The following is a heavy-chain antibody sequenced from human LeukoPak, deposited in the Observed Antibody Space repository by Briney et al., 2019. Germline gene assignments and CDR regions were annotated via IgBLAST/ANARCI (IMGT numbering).Heavy chain of an antibody. CDR2: IKQDGSEK. V-gene: IGHV3-7*03. CDR3: AKALDPGGSGYYYGFDY. Sequence: PGGSLRLSCAASGFTFSSYWMSWVRQAPGKGLEWVANIKQDGSEKYYVDSVKGRFTISRDNAKNSLYLQMNSLRAEDTAVYYCAKALDPGGSGYYYGFDYWGQGALVTVSS. D-gene: IGHD3-22*01. J-gene: IGHJ4*02. CDR1: GFTFSSYW.